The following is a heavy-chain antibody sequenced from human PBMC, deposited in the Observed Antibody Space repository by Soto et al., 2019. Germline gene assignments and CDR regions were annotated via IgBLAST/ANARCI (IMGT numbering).Heavy chain of an antibody. CDR3: ARDEGLGVNYYYYGMYV. J-gene: IGHJ6*02. CDR1: GFTFSSYG. CDR2: IWYDGSNK. D-gene: IGHD3-10*01. V-gene: IGHV3-33*01. Sequence: QVQLVESGGGVVQPGRSLRLSCAASGFTFSSYGMHWVRQAPGKGLEWVAVIWYDGSNKYYADSVKGRFTISRDNSKNTLYLQMNSLRAEDTAAYYCARDEGLGVNYYYYGMYVWGQGTTVTVSS.